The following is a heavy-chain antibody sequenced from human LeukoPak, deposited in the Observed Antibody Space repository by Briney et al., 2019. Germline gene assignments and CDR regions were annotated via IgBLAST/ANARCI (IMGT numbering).Heavy chain of an antibody. V-gene: IGHV3-53*01. D-gene: IGHD6-19*01. CDR1: GFIVSSNY. Sequence: GGSLRLSCAASGFIVSSNYMNWVRQAPGKGLEWVSVIYTGGNTYYADSVKGRFTISRDNAKNSLYLQMNSLRAEDTAVYYCARDPGGIAVPGLGFAFDIWGQGTMVTVSS. CDR3: ARDPGGIAVPGLGFAFDI. CDR2: IYTGGNT. J-gene: IGHJ3*02.